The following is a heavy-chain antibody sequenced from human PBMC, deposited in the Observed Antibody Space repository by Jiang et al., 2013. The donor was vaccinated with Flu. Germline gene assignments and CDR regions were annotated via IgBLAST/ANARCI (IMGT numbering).Heavy chain of an antibody. J-gene: IGHJ5*02. V-gene: IGHV1-69*02. CDR3: ARAPTVTTLGNWFDP. Sequence: SVKVSCKASGGTFSSFTITWVRQAPGQGLEWMGRIIPVFDMTNYAQKFHGRVTITADKSTNTAFMELTSLTSEDTAIYYCARAPTVTTLGNWFDPWGQGTLVTVSS. CDR1: GGTFSSFT. D-gene: IGHD4-17*01. CDR2: IIPVFDMT.